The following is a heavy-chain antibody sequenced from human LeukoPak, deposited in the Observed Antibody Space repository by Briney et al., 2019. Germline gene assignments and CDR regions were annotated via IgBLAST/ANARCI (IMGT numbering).Heavy chain of an antibody. D-gene: IGHD3-10*01. Sequence: NPSETLSLTCAVYGGSFSGYYWSWVRQPPGKGFEWIAEVHHTGRTIYSPSFARRVTISADTSKNQVSLKLTSVTAADTAVYFCARGSDYTWGGWGQGTLVTVSS. J-gene: IGHJ4*01. V-gene: IGHV4-34*01. CDR3: ARGSDYTWGG. CDR1: GGSFSGYY. CDR2: VHHTGRT.